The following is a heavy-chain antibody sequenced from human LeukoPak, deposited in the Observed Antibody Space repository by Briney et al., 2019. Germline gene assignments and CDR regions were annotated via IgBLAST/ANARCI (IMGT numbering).Heavy chain of an antibody. Sequence: GGSLRLSCAASGFTFSSYGMHWVRQAPGKGLEWVAFIRYDGSNKYYADSVKGRFTISRDNSKNTLYLQMNSLRAEDTAVYYCAKDDSTARWGAAFDIWGQGTMVTISS. CDR3: AKDDSTARWGAAFDI. J-gene: IGHJ3*02. V-gene: IGHV3-30*02. D-gene: IGHD6-6*01. CDR1: GFTFSSYG. CDR2: IRYDGSNK.